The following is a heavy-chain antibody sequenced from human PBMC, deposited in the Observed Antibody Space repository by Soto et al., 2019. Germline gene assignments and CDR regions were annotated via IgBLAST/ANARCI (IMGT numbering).Heavy chain of an antibody. CDR3: ARIQRWLQLGVDY. D-gene: IGHD5-12*01. V-gene: IGHV4-34*01. Sequence: QVQLQQWGAGLLKPSETLSLTCAVYGGSFSGYYWSWIRQPPGKGLEWIGEINHSGSTNYNPSLKSRVTISVDTSKNQFSLKLSSVTAADTAVYYCARIQRWLQLGVDYWGQGTLVTVSS. CDR1: GGSFSGYY. J-gene: IGHJ4*02. CDR2: INHSGST.